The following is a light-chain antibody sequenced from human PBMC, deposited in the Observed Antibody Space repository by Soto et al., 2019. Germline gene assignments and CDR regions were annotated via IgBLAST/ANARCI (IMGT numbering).Light chain of an antibody. Sequence: DIQMTQSPSTLSASVGDRVTITCRASQNLNNWLAGFQQKPGKAPTLLIYKASGVESGVPSRFSGSGSGTEFTLTISRLQPDDSSPYYCQQYNNYPWTFGQGTKVEIK. J-gene: IGKJ1*01. CDR3: QQYNNYPWT. CDR2: KAS. V-gene: IGKV1-5*03. CDR1: QNLNNW.